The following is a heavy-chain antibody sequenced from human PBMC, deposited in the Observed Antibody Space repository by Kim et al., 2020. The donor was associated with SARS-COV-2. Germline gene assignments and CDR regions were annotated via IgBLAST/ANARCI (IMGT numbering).Heavy chain of an antibody. J-gene: IGHJ5*02. V-gene: IGHV4-4*02. CDR3: AREASTLTWFDP. D-gene: IGHD3-9*01. Sequence: RTNVNPSFASRVTMSMDKAMNQFSLRLTAVTAADTAVYYCAREASTLTWFDPWGQGTLVTVSS. CDR2: RT.